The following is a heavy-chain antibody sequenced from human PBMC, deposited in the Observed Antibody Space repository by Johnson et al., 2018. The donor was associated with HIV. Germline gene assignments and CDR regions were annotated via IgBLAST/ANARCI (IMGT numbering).Heavy chain of an antibody. CDR1: GFSVSNNY. D-gene: IGHD6-13*01. Sequence: VQLVESGGGLVQSGGSLRLSCGASGFSVSNNYMNWVRQAPGKGLEWVSVLYSGGNTYYADSVRGRFTISRDNSKNTLYLQMSSLKVEDTAMYYCARDGESHQLPLGDAFDVWGQGTMVIVSS. V-gene: IGHV3-66*01. CDR2: LYSGGNT. J-gene: IGHJ3*01. CDR3: ARDGESHQLPLGDAFDV.